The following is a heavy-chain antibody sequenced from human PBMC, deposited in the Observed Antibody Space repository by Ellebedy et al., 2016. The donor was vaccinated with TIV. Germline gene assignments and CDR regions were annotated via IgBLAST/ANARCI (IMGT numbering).Heavy chain of an antibody. CDR1: GGSISGYY. D-gene: IGHD6-25*01. Sequence: MPSETLSLTCTVSGGSISGYYWGWIRQPPGKGLEWIGYMYFSGGTNSNPSLKSRVTISVETSNNLFSLTLDSVTAADTAVYYCARLVAAHGYDYWGQGTLVTVSS. J-gene: IGHJ4*02. CDR2: MYFSGGT. CDR3: ARLVAAHGYDY. V-gene: IGHV4-59*01.